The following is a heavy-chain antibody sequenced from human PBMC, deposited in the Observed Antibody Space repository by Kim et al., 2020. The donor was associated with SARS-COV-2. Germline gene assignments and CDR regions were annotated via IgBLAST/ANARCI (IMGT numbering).Heavy chain of an antibody. V-gene: IGHV3-30*18. Sequence: GGSLRLSCAASGFTFSSYGMHWVRQAPGKGLEWVAVISYDGSNKYYADSVKGRFTISRDNSKNTLYLQMNSLRAEDTAVYYCAKVLGGYSGYDADYYYYGMDVWGQGTTVTVSS. J-gene: IGHJ6*02. CDR2: ISYDGSNK. D-gene: IGHD5-12*01. CDR1: GFTFSSYG. CDR3: AKVLGGYSGYDADYYYYGMDV.